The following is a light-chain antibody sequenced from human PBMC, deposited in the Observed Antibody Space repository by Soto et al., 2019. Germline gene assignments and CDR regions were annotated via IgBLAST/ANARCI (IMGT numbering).Light chain of an antibody. Sequence: IVMRQSPATLSLSPGERATRSCRASQSVSSNLAWYQQKPGQAPRLLIYGASTRATGIPARFSGSGSGTEFTLTISSLQSEDFAVYYCQQYNNWPSITFGQGTRLEI. CDR2: GAS. CDR3: QQYNNWPSIT. J-gene: IGKJ5*01. CDR1: QSVSSN. V-gene: IGKV3-15*01.